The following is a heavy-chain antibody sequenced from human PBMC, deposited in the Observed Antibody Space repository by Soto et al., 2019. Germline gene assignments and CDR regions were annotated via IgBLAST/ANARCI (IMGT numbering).Heavy chain of an antibody. CDR1: GGSISSGGYY. V-gene: IGHV4-31*03. CDR2: IYYSGST. D-gene: IGHD3-9*01. Sequence: SETLSLTCTVSGGSISSGGYYWSWIRQHPGKGLEWIGYIYYSGSTYYNPSLKSRVTISVDTSKNQFSLKLSSVTAADTAVYYCARGPYYDILTGYYWYFDLWGRGTLVTVSS. J-gene: IGHJ2*01. CDR3: ARGPYYDILTGYYWYFDL.